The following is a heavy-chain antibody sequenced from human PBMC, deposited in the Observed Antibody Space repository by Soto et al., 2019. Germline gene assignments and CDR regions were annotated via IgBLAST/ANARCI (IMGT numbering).Heavy chain of an antibody. J-gene: IGHJ1*01. V-gene: IGHV3-72*01. CDR1: GFTFSDHY. CDR2: SKNKADSYTT. Sequence: EVQLVESGGGLVQPGGSLRLSCAASGFTFSDHYMDWVRQAPGKGLEWVGRSKNKADSYTTEYAASVKGRFTISRDGSENSLYLHMNSLKTEDTAVYYCTVWGSGNDFGAAWGQGILVTVSS. D-gene: IGHD3-10*01. CDR3: TVWGSGNDFGAA.